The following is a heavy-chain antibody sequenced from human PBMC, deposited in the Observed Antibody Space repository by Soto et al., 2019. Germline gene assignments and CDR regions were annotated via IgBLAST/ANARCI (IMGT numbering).Heavy chain of an antibody. CDR3: ARAWGRVFDY. CDR2: IYYSGST. D-gene: IGHD3-16*01. CDR1: GGSISSYY. V-gene: IGHV4-59*01. Sequence: SETLSLTCTVSGGSISSYYWSWIRQPPGKGLEWIGYIYYSGSTNYNPSLKSRVTISVDTSKNQFSLRLSSVTAADTAVYYCARAWGRVFDYWGQGTLVTV. J-gene: IGHJ4*02.